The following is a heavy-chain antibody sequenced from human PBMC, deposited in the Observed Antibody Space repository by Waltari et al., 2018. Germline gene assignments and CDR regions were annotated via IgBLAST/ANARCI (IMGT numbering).Heavy chain of an antibody. V-gene: IGHV4-34*01. CDR2: INHSGST. CDR3: ARGPRYDFWSGHYGMDV. Sequence: QVQLQQWGAGLLQPSETLSLTCAVYGGSFSGYYWIWIRQPPGKGLEWIGEINHSGSTNYNPSLKSRVTISVDTSKNQFSLKLSSVTAADTAVYYCARGPRYDFWSGHYGMDVWGQGTTVTVSS. CDR1: GGSFSGYY. D-gene: IGHD3-3*01. J-gene: IGHJ6*02.